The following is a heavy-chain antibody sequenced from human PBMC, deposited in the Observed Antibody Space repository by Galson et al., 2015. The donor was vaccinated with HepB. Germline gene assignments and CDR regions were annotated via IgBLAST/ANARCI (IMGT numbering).Heavy chain of an antibody. Sequence: SLRLSCAASGFTFSSYSMNWVRQAPGKGLEWVSYISSSSSTIYYADSVKGRFTISRDNAKNSLYLQMNSLRDEDMAVYYCARERGYRGTMVRGVSGYYYGMDVWGQGTTVTVSS. V-gene: IGHV3-48*02. CDR1: GFTFSSYS. CDR3: ARERGYRGTMVRGVSGYYYGMDV. J-gene: IGHJ6*02. CDR2: ISSSSSTI. D-gene: IGHD3-10*01.